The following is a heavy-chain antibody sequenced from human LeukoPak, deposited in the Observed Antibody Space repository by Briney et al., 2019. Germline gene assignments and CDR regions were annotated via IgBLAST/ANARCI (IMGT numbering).Heavy chain of an antibody. CDR3: ARAGGYCSGGSCYNSGYYYYYMDV. Sequence: PSETLSLTCTVSGGSISSYYWSWIRQPPGKGLEWIGYIYYSCSTNYNPSLKIRVTISVDTSKNKFSLKLSSVTAADTAVYYCARAGGYCSGGSCYNSGYYYYYMDVWGKGTTVTISS. CDR2: IYYSCST. CDR1: GGSISSYY. D-gene: IGHD2-15*01. V-gene: IGHV4-59*01. J-gene: IGHJ6*03.